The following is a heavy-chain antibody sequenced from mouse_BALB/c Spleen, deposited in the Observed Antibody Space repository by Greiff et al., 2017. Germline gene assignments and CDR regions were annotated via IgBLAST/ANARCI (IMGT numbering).Heavy chain of an antibody. D-gene: IGHD1-2*01. V-gene: IGHV1-80*01. CDR2: IYPGDGDT. CDR1: GYAFSSYW. J-gene: IGHJ2*01. CDR3: ARRYGYDLSYFDY. Sequence: QVQLQQSGAELVRPGSSVKISCKASGYAFSSYWMNWVKQRPGQGLEWIGQIYPGDGDTNYNGKFKGKATLTADKSSSTAYMQLSSLTSEDSAVYFCARRYGYDLSYFDYWGQGTTLTVSS.